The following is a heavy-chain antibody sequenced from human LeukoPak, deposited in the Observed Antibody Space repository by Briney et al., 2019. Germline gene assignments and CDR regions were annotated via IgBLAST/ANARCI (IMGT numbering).Heavy chain of an antibody. CDR2: IYHSGNT. Sequence: PSETLSLTCTVSGYSISSGDYWGWIRQPPGEVLEWIGSIYHSGNTYYNPPLKSRVTISVDTSKNQFSLRLSSVTAADTAVYYCARATEATTHFDYWGQGTLVTVSS. V-gene: IGHV4-38-2*02. CDR1: GYSISSGDY. CDR3: ARATEATTHFDY. D-gene: IGHD5-12*01. J-gene: IGHJ4*02.